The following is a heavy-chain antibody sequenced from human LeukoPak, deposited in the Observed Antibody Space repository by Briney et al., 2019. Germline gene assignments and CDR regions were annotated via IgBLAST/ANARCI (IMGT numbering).Heavy chain of an antibody. V-gene: IGHV4-4*09. CDR3: ARSRGRKVTPFDY. Sequence: PSETLSLTRTVSGGSISTYYWSWIRQPPGNGLEWIGSIYTSASTNYNPSLKSRATISLDTSNNQYSLNLNSVTAADTAVYYCARSRGRKVTPFDYWGQGILVTVSS. J-gene: IGHJ4*02. D-gene: IGHD3-10*01. CDR2: IYTSAST. CDR1: GGSISTYY.